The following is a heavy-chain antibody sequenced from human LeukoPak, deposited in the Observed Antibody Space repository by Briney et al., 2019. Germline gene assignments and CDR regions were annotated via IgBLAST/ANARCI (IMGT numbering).Heavy chain of an antibody. J-gene: IGHJ5*02. V-gene: IGHV1-2*02. CDR3: SRDLLMYYSGSGEST. CDR2: INPHSGAP. CDR1: GYTFTGYY. D-gene: IGHD3-10*01. Sequence: GESLKISCKASGYTFTGYYTHWVRQAPGQGPEWMGWINPHSGAPNYAQKFQGRVTMTRDTSISTAFMELSSLRSDDTAMYYCSRDLLMYYSGSGESTWGQGTQVTVSS.